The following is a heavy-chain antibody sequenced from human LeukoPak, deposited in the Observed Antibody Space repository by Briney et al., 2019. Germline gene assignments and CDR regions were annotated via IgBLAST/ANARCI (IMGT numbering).Heavy chain of an antibody. V-gene: IGHV1-18*01. CDR3: ARTPPYSGSYDLVPHFDD. D-gene: IGHD1-26*01. J-gene: IGHJ4*02. CDR2: ISPYNGST. CDR1: GYTFTIYG. Sequence: AASVKVSFKASGYTFTIYGISWLRQAPGLGLEWMGWISPYNGSTNYAQKLQGRVTMTTDTSTITAYMELRSLRSDDTAVYYCARTPPYSGSYDLVPHFDDWGQGTLITVSS.